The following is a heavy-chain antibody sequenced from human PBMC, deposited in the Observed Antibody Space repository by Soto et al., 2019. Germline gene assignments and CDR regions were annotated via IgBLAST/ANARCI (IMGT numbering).Heavy chain of an antibody. CDR3: ARHIPFDY. Sequence: LKISCKGSGYSFTNYWIGWVRQMPGKGLEWMGIIYPGDSDTRYSPSFEGQVTTSADKSISTAYLQWSSLKASDTAMYYCARHIPFDYWGQGTVVTVSS. CDR2: IYPGDSDT. J-gene: IGHJ4*02. V-gene: IGHV5-51*01. CDR1: GYSFTNYW.